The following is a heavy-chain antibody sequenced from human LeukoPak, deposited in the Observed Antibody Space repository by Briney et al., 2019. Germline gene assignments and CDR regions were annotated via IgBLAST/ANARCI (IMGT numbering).Heavy chain of an antibody. D-gene: IGHD6-13*01. J-gene: IGHJ6*03. CDR1: GFTFSSYS. Sequence: PGGSLGLSCAASGFTFSSYSMNWVRQAPGKGLEWVSSISSSSSYIYYADSVKGRFTISRDNAKNSLYLQMNSLRAEDTAVYYCARDGIAAAGTYYMDVWGKGTTVTVSS. V-gene: IGHV3-21*01. CDR2: ISSSSSYI. CDR3: ARDGIAAAGTYYMDV.